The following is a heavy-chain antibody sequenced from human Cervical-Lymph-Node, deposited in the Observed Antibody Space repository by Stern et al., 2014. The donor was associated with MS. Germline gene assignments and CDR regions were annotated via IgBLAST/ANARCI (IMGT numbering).Heavy chain of an antibody. D-gene: IGHD3-16*02. CDR3: AKDIGYDYVWGSYRLTPSYFDY. J-gene: IGHJ4*02. CDR2: ISWNSGSI. V-gene: IGHV3-9*01. Sequence: QLVESGGGLVQPGRSLRLSCAASGFTFDDYAMHWVRQAPGKGLEWVSGISWNSGSIGYADSVKGRFTISRDNAKNSLYLQMNSLRAEDTALYYCAKDIGYDYVWGSYRLTPSYFDYWGQGTLVTVSS. CDR1: GFTFDDYA.